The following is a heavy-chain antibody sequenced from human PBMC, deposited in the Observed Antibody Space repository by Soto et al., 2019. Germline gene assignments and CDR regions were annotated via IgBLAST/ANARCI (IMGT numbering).Heavy chain of an antibody. CDR3: ARGVVPAAHNWFDP. Sequence: SVKVSCKASGGTFSSYAISWVRQAPGQGLEWMGGIIPIFGTANYAQKFQGRVTITADESTSTAYMELSSLRSEDTAVYYCARGVVPAAHNWFDPWGQGTLGTVSA. D-gene: IGHD2-2*01. CDR1: GGTFSSYA. J-gene: IGHJ5*02. V-gene: IGHV1-69*13. CDR2: IIPIFGTA.